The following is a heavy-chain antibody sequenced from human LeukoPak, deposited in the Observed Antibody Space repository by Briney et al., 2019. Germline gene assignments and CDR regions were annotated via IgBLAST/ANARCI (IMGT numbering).Heavy chain of an antibody. Sequence: PGGSLRLSCAASGFTFSTYWMHCVRQGPGKGLVWVSRISSDGSSATYADSVKGRFTISRDNAKNTLYLQMNSLRAEDTAVYYCASRYYVDFWGQGTLVTVSS. CDR1: GFTFSTYW. J-gene: IGHJ4*02. CDR3: ASRYYVDF. V-gene: IGHV3-74*01. D-gene: IGHD3-10*01. CDR2: ISSDGSSA.